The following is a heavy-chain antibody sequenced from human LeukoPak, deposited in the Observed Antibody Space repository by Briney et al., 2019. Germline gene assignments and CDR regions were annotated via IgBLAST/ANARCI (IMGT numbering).Heavy chain of an antibody. CDR2: IYYSGST. J-gene: IGHJ2*01. CDR1: GGSISSYY. Sequence: SETLSLTCTVSGGSISSYYWSWIRQPPGKGLEWIGYIYYSGSTNYNPSLKSRVTISVDTSKNQFSLKLSSVTAADTAVYYCARASSTSYYWYFDLWGRGTLVTVSS. V-gene: IGHV4-59*01. CDR3: ARASSTSYYWYFDL. D-gene: IGHD2-2*01.